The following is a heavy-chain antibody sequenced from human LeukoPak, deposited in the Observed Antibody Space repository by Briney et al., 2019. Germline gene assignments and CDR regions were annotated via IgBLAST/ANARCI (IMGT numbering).Heavy chain of an antibody. V-gene: IGHV3-64D*09. Sequence: GGSLRLSCSASGFTLSSYAMHWVRQAPGKGLEYVSAISSNGGSTYYADSVKGRFTISRDNSKNTLYLQMSSLRAEDTAVYYCVKPQPGGGFDYWGQGTLVTVSS. CDR2: ISSNGGST. CDR3: VKPQPGGGFDY. D-gene: IGHD1-14*01. J-gene: IGHJ4*02. CDR1: GFTLSSYA.